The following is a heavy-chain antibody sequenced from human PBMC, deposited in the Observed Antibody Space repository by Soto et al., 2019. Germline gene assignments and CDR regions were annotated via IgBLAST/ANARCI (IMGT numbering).Heavy chain of an antibody. Sequence: WGSLRLSCAASGFTFSDAWMSWVRQATGKGLEWVGLIKKKTDGGTTDYAAPVKGRFTISRDDSKNTVYLQMSSLKTEDTAFYHCRTQWLDWRQGTL. J-gene: IGHJ4*02. CDR3: RTQWLD. CDR2: IKKKTDGGTT. CDR1: GFTFSDAW. D-gene: IGHD6-19*01. V-gene: IGHV3-15*01.